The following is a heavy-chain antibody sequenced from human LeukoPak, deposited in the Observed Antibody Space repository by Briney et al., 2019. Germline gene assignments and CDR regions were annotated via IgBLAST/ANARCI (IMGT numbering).Heavy chain of an antibody. CDR1: EFSVGSNY. D-gene: IGHD1-1*01. V-gene: IGHV3-69-1*01. CDR2: ISSDNSV. J-gene: IGHJ6*04. Sequence: RSGGSLRLSCAASEFSVGSNYMTWVRQAPGKGLEWVSYISSDNSVLYADSVKGRFTISSDKAKNSVYLQMNSLRVEDTAVYYCAKTGMLRRVGYLDVWGKGTAVIVSS. CDR3: AKTGMLRRVGYLDV.